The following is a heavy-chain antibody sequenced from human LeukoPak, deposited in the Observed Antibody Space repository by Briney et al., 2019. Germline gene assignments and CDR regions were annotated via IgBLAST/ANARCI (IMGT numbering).Heavy chain of an antibody. CDR3: ARGRMVRGVIITYNWFDP. Sequence: ASVKVPCKASGYTFTSYAMHWVRQAPGQRLEWMGWINAGNGNTKYSQKFQGRVTITRDTSASTAYMELSSLRSEDTAVYYCARGRMVRGVIITYNWFDPWGQGTLVTVSS. V-gene: IGHV1-3*01. CDR1: GYTFTSYA. J-gene: IGHJ5*02. D-gene: IGHD3-10*01. CDR2: INAGNGNT.